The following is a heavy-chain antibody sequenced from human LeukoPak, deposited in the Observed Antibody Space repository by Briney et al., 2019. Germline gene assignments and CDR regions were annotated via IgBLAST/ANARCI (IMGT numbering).Heavy chain of an antibody. CDR2: INSGGTVT. D-gene: IGHD6-19*01. J-gene: IGHJ4*02. CDR3: TTFGAGKGGYFDY. Sequence: GGSLRLSCAASGFTFSDFWMHWVRQAPGKGLVWVSRINSGGTVTNYADSVKGRLTISRDNAKNTLYLQMNSLKTEDTAVYYCTTFGAGKGGYFDYWGQGTLVTVSS. V-gene: IGHV3-74*01. CDR1: GFTFSDFW.